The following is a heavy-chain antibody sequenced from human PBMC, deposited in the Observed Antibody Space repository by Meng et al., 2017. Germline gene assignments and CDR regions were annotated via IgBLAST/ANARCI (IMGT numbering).Heavy chain of an antibody. CDR2: ISSSDSYT. Sequence: GESLKISCAASGFTFSSYTMNWVRQAPGKGLEWVSSISSSDSYTHHADSVKGRFTISRDKSNNTLYLQMNSLRTEDTAVYYCARDKGRGISRAYHYGMDVWGQGTTVTVSS. J-gene: IGHJ6*02. V-gene: IGHV3-21*01. CDR1: GFTFSSYT. CDR3: ARDKGRGISRAYHYGMDV. D-gene: IGHD3-10*01.